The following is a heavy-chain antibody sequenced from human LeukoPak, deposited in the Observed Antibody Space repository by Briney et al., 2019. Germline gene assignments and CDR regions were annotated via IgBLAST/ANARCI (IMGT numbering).Heavy chain of an antibody. CDR2: IYHGDSDT. Sequence: GESLKISCKGSGYSFTNYWIAWVRQMPGKGLEWMGIIYHGDSDTRYSPSFQGQVTVSADKSISTAYLQWNSLKASDTAMYYCARVDRRGYSDYTAILPDYWGQGTLVTVSS. CDR1: GYSFTNYW. V-gene: IGHV5-51*01. J-gene: IGHJ4*02. D-gene: IGHD5-12*01. CDR3: ARVDRRGYSDYTAILPDY.